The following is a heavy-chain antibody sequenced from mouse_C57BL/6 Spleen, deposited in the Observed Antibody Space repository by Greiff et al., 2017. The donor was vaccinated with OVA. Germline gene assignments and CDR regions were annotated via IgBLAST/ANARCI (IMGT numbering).Heavy chain of an antibody. CDR1: GYTFTDYE. V-gene: IGHV1-15*01. Sequence: VKLQESGAELVRPGASVTLSCKASGYTFTDYEMHWVKQTPVHGLEWIGAIDPETGGTAYNQKFKGKAILTADKSSSTAYMELRSLTSEDSAVYYCTLTGNEAYWGQGTLVTVSA. D-gene: IGHD4-1*01. CDR3: TLTGNEAY. CDR2: IDPETGGT. J-gene: IGHJ3*01.